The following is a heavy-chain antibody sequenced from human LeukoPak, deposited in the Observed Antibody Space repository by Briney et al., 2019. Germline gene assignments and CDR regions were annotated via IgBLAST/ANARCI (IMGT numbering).Heavy chain of an antibody. J-gene: IGHJ4*02. Sequence: GGYLRLPCAASGFTFINAYMNWVRQAPGKGLEWVGRIKPKTDGETTEYAAPVKDRLSISRDDSKSMMYLQMNSLKTGDTAVYYCITPLPYSAQGGQGTLVTVSS. V-gene: IGHV3-15*07. CDR3: ITPLPYSAQ. CDR1: GFTFINAY. D-gene: IGHD2-21*01. CDR2: IKPKTDGETT.